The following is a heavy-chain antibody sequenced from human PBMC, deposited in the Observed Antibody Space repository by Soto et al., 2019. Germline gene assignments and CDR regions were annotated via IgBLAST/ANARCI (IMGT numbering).Heavy chain of an antibody. Sequence: WTWIRQPARKGLEWIGRIYANGNANYNPSLKSRVTMSADTSKNQFSLRLRSVTAADTAVYYCARGVRDGYYGMDVWGPGATVTVSS. CDR3: ARGVRDGYYGMDV. J-gene: IGHJ6*02. CDR2: IYANGNA. V-gene: IGHV4-4*07. D-gene: IGHD3-16*02.